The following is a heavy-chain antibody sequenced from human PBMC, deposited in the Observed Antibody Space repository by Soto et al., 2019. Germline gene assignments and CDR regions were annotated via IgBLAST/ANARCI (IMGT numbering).Heavy chain of an antibody. CDR1: GGGSISSSSYF. CDR2: INHRGSV. CDR3: ASHDDNSPMHV. J-gene: IGHJ3*01. D-gene: IGHD3-9*01. V-gene: IGHV4-39*01. Sequence: SETLSLTCTVSGGGSISSSSYFWGWIRQPPGKGLEWIGSINHRGSVYYNPSLKSRVTISVDTSKKQFSLKLSSVSAADTALYYCASHDDNSPMHVWGQGTTVTVSS.